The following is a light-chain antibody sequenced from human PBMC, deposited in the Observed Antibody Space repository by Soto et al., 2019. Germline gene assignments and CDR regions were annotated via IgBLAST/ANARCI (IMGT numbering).Light chain of an antibody. J-gene: IGKJ4*01. CDR2: RTS. Sequence: EIVMTQSPATLSVSPGERATLSCRASQSISSNLAWYQQKPGQAPRLLMFRTSSRATGIPDRFSGSGSGTDFTLTISRLEPEDFAVYYCQQYGSSPLTFGGGTKVDIK. V-gene: IGKV3-20*01. CDR3: QQYGSSPLT. CDR1: QSISSN.